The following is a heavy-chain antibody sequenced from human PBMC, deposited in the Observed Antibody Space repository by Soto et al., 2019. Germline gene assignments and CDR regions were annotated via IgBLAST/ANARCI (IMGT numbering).Heavy chain of an antibody. CDR2: IYYSGST. CDR1: GGPISSYY. D-gene: IGHD3-22*01. Sequence: SETLSLTCTVSGGPISSYYWSWIRQPPGKGLEWIGYIYYSGSTNYNPSLKSRVTISVDTSKNQFSLKLSSVTAADTAVYYCARSGAAYDSSGYYQVWGQGTLVTVS. V-gene: IGHV4-59*08. J-gene: IGHJ4*02. CDR3: ARSGAAYDSSGYYQV.